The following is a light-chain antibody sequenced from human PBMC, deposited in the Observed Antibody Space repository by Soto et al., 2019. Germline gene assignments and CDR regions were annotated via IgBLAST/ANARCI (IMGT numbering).Light chain of an antibody. Sequence: EIVLTQSPGTLSLSPGERATLSCGASQTVTSSNLAWYQQKPGQAPRLLIYGASSRATGIPDRFSGSGSGTDFTLTITRLEPEDFAVYYCQQYDSSPITFGQGTRLEIK. CDR3: QQYDSSPIT. CDR1: QTVTSSN. V-gene: IGKV3-20*01. J-gene: IGKJ5*01. CDR2: GAS.